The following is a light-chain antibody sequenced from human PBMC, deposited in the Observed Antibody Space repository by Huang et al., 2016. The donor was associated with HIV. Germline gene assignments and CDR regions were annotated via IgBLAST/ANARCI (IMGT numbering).Light chain of an antibody. CDR3: QQHYSSPPT. J-gene: IGKJ2*01. CDR1: LSLLYNSNNKNY. Sequence: DIVMTQSPDSLAVSLGERATINCKSSLSLLYNSNNKNYLSWYQQKPGQPPNLLIYWESSRKSVVPDRVSGSGSETDFTLTISSLQAEDVAVYYCQQHYSSPPTFGQGTKLEIK. V-gene: IGKV4-1*01. CDR2: WES.